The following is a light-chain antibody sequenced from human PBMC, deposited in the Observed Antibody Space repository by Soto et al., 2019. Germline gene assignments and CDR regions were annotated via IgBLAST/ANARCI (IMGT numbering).Light chain of an antibody. Sequence: QTVVTQPPSLSGAPGQRVTISCTGSGSNIGAPYDVHWYQHLPGTAPKLLIYGSTNRPSGVPGRFSGSKSGTSASLAITGLQAADEADYYCQSYDSSLSGYVFGAGTKLTVL. CDR3: QSYDSSLSGYV. J-gene: IGLJ1*01. V-gene: IGLV1-40*01. CDR2: GST. CDR1: GSNIGAPYD.